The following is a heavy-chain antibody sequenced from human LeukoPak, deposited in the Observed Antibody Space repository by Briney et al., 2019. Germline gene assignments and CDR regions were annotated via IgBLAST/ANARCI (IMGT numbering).Heavy chain of an antibody. J-gene: IGHJ4*02. CDR3: ARDPSGWYFVDY. Sequence: GGSLRLSCAASGFTFSSYSMNWVRQAPGKGMEWVSSISSSSSYIYYADSVKGRFTISRDNAKNSLYLQMNSLRAEDTAVYYCARDPSGWYFVDYWGQGTLVTVSS. V-gene: IGHV3-21*01. CDR2: ISSSSSYI. D-gene: IGHD6-19*01. CDR1: GFTFSSYS.